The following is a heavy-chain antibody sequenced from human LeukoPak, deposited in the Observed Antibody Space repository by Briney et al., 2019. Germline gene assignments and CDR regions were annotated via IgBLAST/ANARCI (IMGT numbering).Heavy chain of an antibody. J-gene: IGHJ3*02. CDR1: GFTFSGHW. Sequence: GGSLRLSCAASGFTFSGHWMSWVRQAPGKGLEWVANINQGGSDKYYVDSVKGRFTISRDNANNLLYLQMNSLRAEDTALYYCATRVTADSYDASDIWGQGTMVTVSS. V-gene: IGHV3-7*01. CDR3: ATRVTADSYDASDI. CDR2: INQGGSDK. D-gene: IGHD6-25*01.